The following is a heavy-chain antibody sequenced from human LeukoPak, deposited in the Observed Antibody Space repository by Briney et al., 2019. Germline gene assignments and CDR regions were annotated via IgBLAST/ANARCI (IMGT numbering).Heavy chain of an antibody. CDR3: ARSIAVAGTSPTFDY. D-gene: IGHD6-19*01. J-gene: IGHJ4*02. CDR2: IYTSGSP. V-gene: IGHV4-61*02. CDR1: GGSISSGSYY. Sequence: SDTLSLTCTVSGGSISSGSYYWSWIRQPAGKGLEWIGRIYTSGSPNYNPSLKSRVTISVDTSKKQFSLKLSSVTAADTAVYYCARSIAVAGTSPTFDYWGQGTLVTVSS.